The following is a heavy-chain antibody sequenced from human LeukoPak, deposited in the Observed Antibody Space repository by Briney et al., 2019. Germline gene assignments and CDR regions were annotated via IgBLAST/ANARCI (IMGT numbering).Heavy chain of an antibody. CDR1: GFTFSSYS. V-gene: IGHV3-21*04. Sequence: GGSLRLSCAASGFTFSSYSMNWVRQAPGKGLEWVSSISSSSSYIYYADSVKGRFTISRDNAKNSLYLQMNSLRAEDVALYCCAKSRYYEGSWFDPWGQGTLVTVSS. CDR2: ISSSSSYI. J-gene: IGHJ5*02. CDR3: AKSRYYEGSWFDP. D-gene: IGHD3-22*01.